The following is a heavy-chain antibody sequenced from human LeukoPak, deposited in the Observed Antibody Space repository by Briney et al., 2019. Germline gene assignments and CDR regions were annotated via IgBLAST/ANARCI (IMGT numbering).Heavy chain of an antibody. CDR1: GYTFTGYY. CDR2: INPNSGGT. D-gene: IGHD3-22*01. J-gene: IGHJ4*02. Sequence: ASVKVSCKASGYTFTGYYMHWVRQAPGQGLEWMGWINPNSGGTNYAQKFQGRVTMTRDTSISTAYMELSRLRSDDTAVYYCARASPWYSSGYYVGYWGQGTLVTVSS. V-gene: IGHV1-2*02. CDR3: ARASPWYSSGYYVGY.